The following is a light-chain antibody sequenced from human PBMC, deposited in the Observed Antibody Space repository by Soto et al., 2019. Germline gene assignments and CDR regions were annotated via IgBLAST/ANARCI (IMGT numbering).Light chain of an antibody. CDR2: EVS. CDR1: NSDVGIYDF. J-gene: IGLJ1*01. CDR3: SSYTRQYTPSYV. V-gene: IGLV2-14*01. Sequence: QSVLTQPASVSGTPGQSITISCTGSNSDVGIYDFVSWYQHHPGRAPKLIVSEVSHRPSGVSNRFSGSKSGNTASLTISGLQSEDEADYYCSSYTRQYTPSYVFGTVTLVTV.